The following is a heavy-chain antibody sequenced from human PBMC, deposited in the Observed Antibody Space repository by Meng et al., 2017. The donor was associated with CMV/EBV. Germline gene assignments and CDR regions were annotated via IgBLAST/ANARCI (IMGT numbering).Heavy chain of an antibody. V-gene: IGHV3-21*01. CDR3: ARDLVEDIVVVPAAITFDY. Sequence: GGSLRLSCAASGFTFSSYSMNWVRQAPGKGLEWVSSISSSSSYIYYADSVKGRFTISGDNAKNSLYLQMNSLRAEDTAVYYCARDLVEDIVVVPAAITFDYWGQGTLVTVSS. D-gene: IGHD2-2*02. J-gene: IGHJ4*02. CDR1: GFTFSSYS. CDR2: ISSSSSYI.